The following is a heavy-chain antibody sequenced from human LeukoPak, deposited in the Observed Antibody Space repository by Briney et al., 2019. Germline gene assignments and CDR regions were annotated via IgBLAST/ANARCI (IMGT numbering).Heavy chain of an antibody. CDR3: ARGAGYYDILTGYYKGWYFDL. CDR1: GYTFTSYD. Sequence: ASVKLSCKASGYTFTSYDINWVRHATGRGLEWMGWMNPNSGNTGYAQKFQGRVTMTRNTSISTAYMELSSLRSEDTAVYYCARGAGYYDILTGYYKGWYFDLWGRGTLVTVSS. J-gene: IGHJ2*01. CDR2: MNPNSGNT. V-gene: IGHV1-8*01. D-gene: IGHD3-9*01.